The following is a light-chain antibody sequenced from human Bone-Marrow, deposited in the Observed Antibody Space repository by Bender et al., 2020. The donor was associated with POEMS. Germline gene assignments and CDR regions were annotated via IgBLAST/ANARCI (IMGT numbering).Light chain of an antibody. Sequence: QSLLTQPPSVSGAPGQRVTISCTGSSSNIGAGYDVHWYQQVPGTAPKLLIYINNQRPSGVPDRFSGSKSGTSASLAISGLQSEDEADYYCAAWEDSLNGWVFGGGTKLTVL. J-gene: IGLJ3*02. CDR3: AAWEDSLNGWV. CDR1: SSNIGAGYD. V-gene: IGLV1-50*01. CDR2: INN.